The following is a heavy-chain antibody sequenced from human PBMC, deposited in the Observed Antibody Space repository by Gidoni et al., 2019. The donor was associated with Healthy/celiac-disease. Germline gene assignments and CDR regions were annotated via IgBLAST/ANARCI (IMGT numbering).Heavy chain of an antibody. CDR3: ARDGLVVVPAATGMDV. D-gene: IGHD2-2*01. CDR2: ISYDESKK. J-gene: IGHJ6*02. V-gene: IGHV3-30*01. Sequence: QVQLVESGGGVVQPGRSLRLYCAASGFTFSSSAMHWVRQATGKGLEWVAVISYDESKKYYADSVKGRFTISRDNSKNTLYLQMNSLRAEDTAVYYCARDGLVVVPAATGMDVWGQGTTVTVSS. CDR1: GFTFSSSA.